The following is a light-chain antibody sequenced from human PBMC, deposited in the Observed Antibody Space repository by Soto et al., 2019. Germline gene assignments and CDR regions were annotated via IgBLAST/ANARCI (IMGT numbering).Light chain of an antibody. CDR3: HQYDSWT. V-gene: IGKV3-20*01. J-gene: IGKJ1*01. CDR1: QSVSSSY. CDR2: GAS. Sequence: DIVLTQSPGTLSSSAGERATLSFRASQSVSSSYLAWYQQKPSQAPRLLIYGASSRATGIPDRFSGSGSGTDFTLIISRLEPEDFAVYYCHQYDSWTFGQGTKVDIK.